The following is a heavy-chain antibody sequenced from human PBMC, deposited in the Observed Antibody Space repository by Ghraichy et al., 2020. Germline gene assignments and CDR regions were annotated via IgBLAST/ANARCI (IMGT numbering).Heavy chain of an antibody. CDR3: ASLVEWWSWFDP. J-gene: IGHJ5*02. D-gene: IGHD2-15*01. CDR2: IYYSGST. V-gene: IGHV4-59*01. CDR1: GGSISSYY. Sequence: SETLSLTCTVSGGSISSYYWSWIRQPPGKGLEWIGYIYYSGSTNYNPSLKSRVTISVDTSKNQFSLKLSSVTAADTAVYYCASLVEWWSWFDPWGQGTLVTVSS.